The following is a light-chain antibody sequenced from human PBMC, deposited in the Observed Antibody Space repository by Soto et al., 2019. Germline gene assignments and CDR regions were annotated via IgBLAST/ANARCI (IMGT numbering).Light chain of an antibody. J-gene: IGKJ5*01. CDR1: LSVKTF. CDR2: DAS. CDR3: QQRSNWPPDIT. Sequence: EIVLTQSPATLSLSPGERATLSCRASLSVKTFLVWYQQRPGQAPRLLIHDASHRAAGIPARFSGSGSGTDFTLTISSLEPEDFAVYYCQQRSNWPPDITFGQGTRLEIK. V-gene: IGKV3-11*01.